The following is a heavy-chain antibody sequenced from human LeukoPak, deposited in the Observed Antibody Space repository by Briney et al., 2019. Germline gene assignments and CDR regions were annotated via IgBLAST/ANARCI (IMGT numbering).Heavy chain of an antibody. V-gene: IGHV4-34*01. CDR3: ARHLIAARLFDY. CDR2: INHSGST. CDR1: GGSFSGYY. J-gene: IGHJ4*02. D-gene: IGHD6-6*01. Sequence: SETLSLTCAVYGGSFSGYYWSWIRQPPGKGLEWIGEINHSGSTNYNPSLKSRVTISVDTSKNQFSLKLSSVTAADTAVYYCARHLIAARLFDYWAREPWSPSPQ.